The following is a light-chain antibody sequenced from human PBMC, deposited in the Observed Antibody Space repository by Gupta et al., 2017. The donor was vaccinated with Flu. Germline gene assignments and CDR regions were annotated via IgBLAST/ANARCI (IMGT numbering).Light chain of an antibody. CDR3: QQESKCPRT. J-gene: IGKJ1*01. V-gene: IGKV3-15*01. CDR2: GAS. Sequence: EIVMTQSPATLSVSPGERATLSCRASQSVSTSLVWYQQKPGQAPRLLIYGASTRATGIPARFSGSGSGTEFTLSISSLQSEDIAVYYCQQESKCPRTFGQGTKVEV. CDR1: QSVSTS.